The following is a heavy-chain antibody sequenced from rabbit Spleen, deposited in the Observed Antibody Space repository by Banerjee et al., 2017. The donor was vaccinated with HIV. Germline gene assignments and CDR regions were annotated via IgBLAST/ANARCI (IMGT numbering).Heavy chain of an antibody. CDR2: IYAGISGNT. D-gene: IGHD1-1*01. Sequence: QSLEESGGGLVKPGASLTLTCKASGFSFNSGYDMCWVRQAPGKGLEWIACIYAGISGNTYSAIWAKGRFTISKTSSTTVTLQMTRLTAADTATYFCARDTSTSFSTYGMDLWGQAPSSPS. CDR1: GFSFNSGYD. CDR3: ARDTSTSFSTYGMDL. J-gene: IGHJ6*01. V-gene: IGHV1S40*01.